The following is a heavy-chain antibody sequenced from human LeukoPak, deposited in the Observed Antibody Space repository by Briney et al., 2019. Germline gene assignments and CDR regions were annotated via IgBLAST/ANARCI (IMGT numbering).Heavy chain of an antibody. J-gene: IGHJ4*02. V-gene: IGHV4-59*08. Sequence: SETLFLTCTVPRDSISTYHWTWIRQPPGRGLEWIGYVYYDGSTNYNPSFKSRDTLSLDASNNQFSLKLTSVSAADRATYYGATYTRHCSGGTCYSIDYWGQGTLVTVSS. CDR3: ATYTRHCSGGTCYSIDY. D-gene: IGHD2-15*01. CDR1: RDSISTYH. CDR2: VYYDGST.